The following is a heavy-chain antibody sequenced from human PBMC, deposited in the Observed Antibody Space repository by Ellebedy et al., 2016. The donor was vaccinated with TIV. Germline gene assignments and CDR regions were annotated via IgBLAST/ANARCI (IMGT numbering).Heavy chain of an antibody. D-gene: IGHD3-10*01. CDR3: ARAPRSRFGEYRTGFDY. J-gene: IGHJ4*02. V-gene: IGHV3-48*02. CDR2: ISSSSSTI. CDR1: GFTFSSYS. Sequence: GGSLRLSCAASGFTFSSYSMNWVRQAPGKGLEWVSYISSSSSTIYYADSVKGRFTISRDNAKNSLYLQMNSLRDEDTAVYYCARAPRSRFGEYRTGFDYWGQGTLVTVSS.